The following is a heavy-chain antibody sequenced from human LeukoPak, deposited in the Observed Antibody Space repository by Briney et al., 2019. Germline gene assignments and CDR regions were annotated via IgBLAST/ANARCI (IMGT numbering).Heavy chain of an antibody. J-gene: IGHJ3*01. CDR2: IYNSGGT. CDR3: ARGGSHGQFWSGHDAFDF. Sequence: SETLSLTCTVSGGSVSSYYWYWIRQSAGKGLEWIGRIYNSGGTNCNPSLMSRATVSLDTSKNQFSLKLSSVTAADTAIYYCARGGSHGQFWSGHDAFDFWGQGTMVTVSS. V-gene: IGHV4-4*07. D-gene: IGHD3-3*02. CDR1: GGSVSSYY.